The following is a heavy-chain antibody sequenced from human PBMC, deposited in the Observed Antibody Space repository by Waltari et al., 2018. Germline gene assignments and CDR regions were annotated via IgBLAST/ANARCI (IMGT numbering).Heavy chain of an antibody. D-gene: IGHD3-22*01. V-gene: IGHV4-59*01. J-gene: IGHJ4*02. Sequence: QVQLQESGPGLVKPSETLSLTCTVSGGSIRGYFWSWIRQPPGKGLEWIGYIYYSGTTNYHPSLKSRITISLDTSKNQFSLRLSSVTAADTAVYYCVRSGHDSSGYPDYWGQGTLVTVSS. CDR2: IYYSGTT. CDR3: VRSGHDSSGYPDY. CDR1: GGSIRGYF.